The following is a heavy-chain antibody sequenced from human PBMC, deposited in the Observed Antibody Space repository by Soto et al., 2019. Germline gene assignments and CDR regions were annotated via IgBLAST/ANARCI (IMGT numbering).Heavy chain of an antibody. J-gene: IGHJ4*02. V-gene: IGHV3-7*04. Sequence: GGSLRLSCAASGFTFSSYCMSWVRQAPGKGLEWVVNIKEDGSEKFYVDSVKGRFTISRDNAKNSLYLQMDSLRAEDTAVYYWARAYDYAPVWGQGTLVTVSS. CDR2: IKEDGSEK. CDR1: GFTFSSYC. CDR3: ARAYDYAPV. D-gene: IGHD3-16*01.